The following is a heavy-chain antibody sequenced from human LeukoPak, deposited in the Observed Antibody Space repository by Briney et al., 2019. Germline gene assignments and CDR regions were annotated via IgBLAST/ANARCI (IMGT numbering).Heavy chain of an antibody. V-gene: IGHV3-21*01. CDR2: ISSSSSYI. CDR3: ARGGGLTGYNDAFDI. D-gene: IGHD3-9*01. Sequence: GGSLRLSCAASGLTFSSYCMDWVRQTPGKGLELVSSISSSSSYIYYSDSVKGRFTISRDNAKNSLYLQMNSLRAGDTGVYYCARGGGLTGYNDAFDIWGQGTMVTVS. CDR1: GLTFSSYC. J-gene: IGHJ3*02.